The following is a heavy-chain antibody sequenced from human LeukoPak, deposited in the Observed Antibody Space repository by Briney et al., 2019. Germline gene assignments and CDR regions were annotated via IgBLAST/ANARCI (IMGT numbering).Heavy chain of an antibody. CDR3: ARDSRGSGWDYWSFDL. CDR2: IYHTGST. CDR1: GGSISSSSYY. D-gene: IGHD6-19*01. V-gene: IGHV4-61*01. J-gene: IGHJ2*01. Sequence: SETLSLTCTVSGGSISSSSYYWTWIRQPPGKGLEWIGYIYHTGSTHYNPSLKSRVTISVDTSKNQFSLNLSSVTAADTAVYYCARDSRGSGWDYWSFDLWGRGTLITVSS.